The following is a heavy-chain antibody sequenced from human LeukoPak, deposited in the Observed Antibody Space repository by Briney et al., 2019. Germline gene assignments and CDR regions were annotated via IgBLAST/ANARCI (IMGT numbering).Heavy chain of an antibody. Sequence: GGSLRLSCAASGFTFSRYAMHWVRQAPGKGLEWVAGIPYDGSNKYYADSVKGRFTISRDNSRDTLYVQMNSLRDDDLALYYCARGTGVRGVKSHFDYWGQGTLVTVSS. D-gene: IGHD3-10*01. J-gene: IGHJ4*02. CDR2: IPYDGSNK. CDR3: ARGTGVRGVKSHFDY. CDR1: GFTFSRYA. V-gene: IGHV3-30-3*01.